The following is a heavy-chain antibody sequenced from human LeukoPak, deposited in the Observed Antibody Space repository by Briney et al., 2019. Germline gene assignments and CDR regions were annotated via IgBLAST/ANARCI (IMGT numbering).Heavy chain of an antibody. J-gene: IGHJ4*02. CDR2: IKQDGSEK. CDR1: GFTFSSYW. V-gene: IGHV3-7*01. CDR3: ARVPYYDFWSGYDR. Sequence: GGSLRLSCAASGFTFSSYWMSWVRQAPGKGLEWVANIKQDGSEKYYVDSVKGRFTISRDNAKNSLYLQMNSLRAEDTAVYYCARVPYYDFWSGYDRWGQGTLVTVSS. D-gene: IGHD3-3*01.